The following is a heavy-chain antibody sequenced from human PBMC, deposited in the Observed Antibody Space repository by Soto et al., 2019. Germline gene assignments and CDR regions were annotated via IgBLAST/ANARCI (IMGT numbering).Heavy chain of an antibody. V-gene: IGHV4-31*03. CDR1: CGSISSGSYH. J-gene: IGHJ4*02. Sequence: KTSETLSLTCTVSCGSISSGSYHWSWIRQHPGKGLEWIGNIYYSGSSYYNPSLKSRATISIDTSKDQFSLRLGSVTAADTAVYYCARVEGSSYYFRHDCWGRGTLVTVSS. CDR2: IYYSGSS. D-gene: IGHD1-26*01. CDR3: ARVEGSSYYFRHDC.